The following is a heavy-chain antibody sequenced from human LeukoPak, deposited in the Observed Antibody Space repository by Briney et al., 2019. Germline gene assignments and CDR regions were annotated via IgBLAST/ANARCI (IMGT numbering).Heavy chain of an antibody. V-gene: IGHV4-30-4*01. CDR2: IYYSGST. D-gene: IGHD3-10*01. Sequence: SETLSLTCTVSGGSISSGDYYWSWIRQPPGKGLEWIGYIYYSGSTHYNPSLKSRVTISVDTSKNQFSLKLSSVTAADTAVYYCARHRGYYYCYMDVWGKGTTVTVSS. CDR3: ARHRGYYYCYMDV. J-gene: IGHJ6*03. CDR1: GGSISSGDYY.